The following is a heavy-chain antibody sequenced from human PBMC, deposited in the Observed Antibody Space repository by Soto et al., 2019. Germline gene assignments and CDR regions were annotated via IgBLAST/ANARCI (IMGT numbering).Heavy chain of an antibody. CDR2: ISAYNGNT. Sequence: ASVKVSCKASGYTFTSYGISWVRQAPGQGLEWMGWISAYNGNTNYAQKLQGRVTMTTDTSTSTAYMELRSLRSDDTAVYYCARDVIAVAGPDYYGMDVWGQGTTVTVSS. D-gene: IGHD6-19*01. J-gene: IGHJ6*02. V-gene: IGHV1-18*01. CDR3: ARDVIAVAGPDYYGMDV. CDR1: GYTFTSYG.